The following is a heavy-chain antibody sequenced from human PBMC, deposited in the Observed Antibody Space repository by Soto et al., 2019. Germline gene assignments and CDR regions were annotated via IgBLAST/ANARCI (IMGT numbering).Heavy chain of an antibody. CDR3: AREVSEPRRNWFDP. CDR2: ISAYNGNT. V-gene: IGHV1-18*04. CDR1: GYTFTSYG. J-gene: IGHJ5*02. Sequence: ASVKVYCKASGYTFTSYGISWVREAPGQGLEWMGWISAYNGNTNYAQKLQCRVTMTTDTSTSTAYMELRSLRSDDTAVYYCAREVSEPRRNWFDPWGQGTLVTVSS.